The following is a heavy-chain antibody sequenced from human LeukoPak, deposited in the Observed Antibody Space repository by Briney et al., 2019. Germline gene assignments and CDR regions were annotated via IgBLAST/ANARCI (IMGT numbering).Heavy chain of an antibody. V-gene: IGHV3-30-3*01. J-gene: IGHJ4*02. D-gene: IGHD4-23*01. CDR2: ISYDGSNK. Sequence: GGSLRLSCAASGFTFSSYAMHWVRQAPGKGLEWVAVISYDGSNKYYADSVKGRFTISRDNSKNTLYLQMNSLRAEDTAVYYCARGHGGLDYWGQGTLVTVSS. CDR3: ARGHGGLDY. CDR1: GFTFSSYA.